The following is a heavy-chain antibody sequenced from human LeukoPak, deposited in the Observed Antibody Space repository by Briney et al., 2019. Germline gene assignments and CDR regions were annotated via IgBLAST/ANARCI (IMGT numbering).Heavy chain of an antibody. V-gene: IGHV1-69*13. CDR2: IIPIFGTA. J-gene: IGHJ4*02. CDR1: GGTFSSYA. CDR3: ARERNSGSYS. Sequence: VKVSCKASGGTFSSYAISWVRQAPGQGLEWMGGIIPIFGTANYAQKFQGRVTITADESTSTAYMEPSSLRSEDTAVYYCARERNSGSYSWGQGTLVTVSS. D-gene: IGHD1-26*01.